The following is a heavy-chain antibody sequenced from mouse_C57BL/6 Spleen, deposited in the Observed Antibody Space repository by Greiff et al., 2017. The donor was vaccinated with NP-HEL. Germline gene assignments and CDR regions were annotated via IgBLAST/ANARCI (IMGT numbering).Heavy chain of an antibody. J-gene: IGHJ2*01. D-gene: IGHD1-1*01. CDR2: IDPANGNT. V-gene: IGHV14-3*01. Sequence: EVQLQQSVAELVRPGASVKLSCTASGFNIKNTYMHWVKQRPEQGLEWIGRIDPANGNTKYAPKFQGKATITADTSSNTAYLQLSSLTSEDTAIYCWASEDYYGSSYVHYWGQGTTLTVSS. CDR3: ASEDYYGSSYVHY. CDR1: GFNIKNTY.